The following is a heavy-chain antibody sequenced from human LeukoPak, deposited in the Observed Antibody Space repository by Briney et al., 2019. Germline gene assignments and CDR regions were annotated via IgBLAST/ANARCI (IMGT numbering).Heavy chain of an antibody. J-gene: IGHJ3*02. D-gene: IGHD1-26*01. CDR3: ARIGLGATRGAFDI. V-gene: IGHV4-39*01. Sequence: MPSETLSLTCTVSSDSITSSSYYWGWIRQPPGKGLEWIGSTYYSGSTYYNPFLKSRVTISVDTSKNQFSLKLSSVTAADAAVYYCARIGLGATRGAFDIWGQGTMVTVSS. CDR1: SDSITSSSYY. CDR2: TYYSGST.